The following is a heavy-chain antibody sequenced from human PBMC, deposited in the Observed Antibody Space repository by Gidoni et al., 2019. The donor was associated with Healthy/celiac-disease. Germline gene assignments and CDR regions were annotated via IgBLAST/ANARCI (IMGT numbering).Heavy chain of an antibody. CDR1: GFTFSSYA. D-gene: IGHD3-22*01. CDR3: VGHYDSSGWTFDY. V-gene: IGHV3-23*01. CDR2: ISGSGGST. J-gene: IGHJ4*02. Sequence: EVQLLESGGGLVQPGGSLRLSCAASGFTFSSYAMSWVRQAPGKGLEWVSAISGSGGSTYYADSVKGRFTISRDNSKNTLYLQMNSLRAEDTAVYYCVGHYDSSGWTFDYWGQGTLVTVSS.